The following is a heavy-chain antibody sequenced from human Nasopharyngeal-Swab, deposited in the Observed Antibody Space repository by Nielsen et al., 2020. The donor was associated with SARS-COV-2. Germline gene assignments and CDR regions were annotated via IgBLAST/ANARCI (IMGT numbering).Heavy chain of an antibody. D-gene: IGHD3-3*01. CDR3: ARDDSSNYDFWSGYYTGFDY. V-gene: IGHV1-18*01. CDR1: GYTFTSYG. CDR2: ISAYNGNT. J-gene: IGHJ4*02. Sequence: SVKVSCKASGYTFTSYGISWVRQAPGQGLEWMGWISAYNGNTNYAQKLQGRVTMTTDTSTSTAYMELRSLRSADTAVYYCARDDSSNYDFWSGYYTGFDYWGQGTLVTVSS.